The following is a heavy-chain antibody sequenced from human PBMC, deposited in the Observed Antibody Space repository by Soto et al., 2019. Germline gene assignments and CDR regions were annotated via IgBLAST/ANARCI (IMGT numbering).Heavy chain of an antibody. CDR2: ISAYNGNT. Sequence: ASVKVSCKASGYTSTSYGISWVRQAPGQGLEWMGWISAYNGNTNYAQKLQGRVTMTTDTSTSTAYMELRSLRSDDTAVYYCARDGLGYCSSTSCQEHYYYYYYMDVWGKGTTVTVSS. J-gene: IGHJ6*03. CDR1: GYTSTSYG. CDR3: ARDGLGYCSSTSCQEHYYYYYYMDV. V-gene: IGHV1-18*01. D-gene: IGHD2-2*01.